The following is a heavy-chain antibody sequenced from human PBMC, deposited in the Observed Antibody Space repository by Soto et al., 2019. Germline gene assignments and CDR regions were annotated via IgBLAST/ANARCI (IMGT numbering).Heavy chain of an antibody. CDR1: GFTFSGHA. CDR2: IWYDGSNK. Sequence: QVQLVESGGGVAQPGRSLRLSCTVSGFTFSGHAMHWVRQAPGKGLEWVTQIWYDGSNKYYAESVKGRFTISRDNSKNTLYLQMNSLRVEDTAVYYCARDGQGLAPYALDVWGQGTSVTGSS. J-gene: IGHJ6*02. CDR3: ARDGQGLAPYALDV. V-gene: IGHV3-33*01. D-gene: IGHD6-19*01.